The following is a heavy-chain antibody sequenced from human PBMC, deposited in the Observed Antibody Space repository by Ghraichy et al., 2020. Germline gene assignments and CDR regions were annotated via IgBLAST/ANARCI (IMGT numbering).Heavy chain of an antibody. Sequence: GGSLRLSCAASGFTFSDYYMSWIRQAPGKGLEWVSYISSSGTTIYYADSVKGRFTISRDNAKNSLYLQMKSLRAEDTAVYYWAKDGLGVSTITGGIDHWGQGTLVTVSS. D-gene: IGHD5/OR15-5a*01. CDR2: ISSSGTTI. V-gene: IGHV3-11*01. J-gene: IGHJ4*02. CDR3: AKDGLGVSTITGGIDH. CDR1: GFTFSDYY.